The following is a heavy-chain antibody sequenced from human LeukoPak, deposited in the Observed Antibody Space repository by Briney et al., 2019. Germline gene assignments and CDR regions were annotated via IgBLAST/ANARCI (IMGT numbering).Heavy chain of an antibody. D-gene: IGHD7-27*01. V-gene: IGHV4-31*03. CDR2: IYYSGST. J-gene: IGHJ6*03. CDR3: AREGLGSYYYMDV. Sequence: SETLSLTCTVSGGSISSGGYYWSWIRQHPGKGLEWIGYIYYSGSTYYNPSLKSRVTISVDTSKNQFSLKLSSVTAADTAVYYCAREGLGSYYYMDVWGKGTTVTVSS. CDR1: GGSISSGGYY.